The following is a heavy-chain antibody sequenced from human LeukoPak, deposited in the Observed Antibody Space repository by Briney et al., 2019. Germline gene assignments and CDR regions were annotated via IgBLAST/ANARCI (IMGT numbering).Heavy chain of an antibody. CDR3: ARDDLLWFGVLFGVDY. V-gene: IGHV3-21*01. J-gene: IGHJ4*02. Sequence: PGGSLRLSCAASGFTFSSYSMNWVRQAPGKGLEWVSSISSSSSYIYYADSVKGRFTISRDNAKNSLYLQMNSLRAEDTAVYYCARDDLLWFGVLFGVDYWGQGTLVTVSS. CDR1: GFTFSSYS. CDR2: ISSSSSYI. D-gene: IGHD3-10*01.